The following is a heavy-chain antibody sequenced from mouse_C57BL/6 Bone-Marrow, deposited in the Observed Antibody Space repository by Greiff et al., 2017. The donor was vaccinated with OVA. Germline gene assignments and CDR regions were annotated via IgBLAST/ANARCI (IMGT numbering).Heavy chain of an antibody. V-gene: IGHV1-55*01. CDR1: GYTFTSYW. J-gene: IGHJ2*01. CDR3: AREGYSPDYFDY. Sequence: QVQLQQPGAELVKPGASVTMSCKASGYTFTSYWITWVKQRPGQGLEWIGDIYPGSGSTNYNEKFKSKATLTVDTSASTASMQLSSLTSEDSAVYYCAREGYSPDYFDYWGQGTTLTVSS. CDR2: IYPGSGST. D-gene: IGHD2-3*01.